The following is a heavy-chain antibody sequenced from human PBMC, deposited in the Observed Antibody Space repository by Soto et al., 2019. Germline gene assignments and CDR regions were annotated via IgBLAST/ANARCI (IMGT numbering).Heavy chain of an antibody. D-gene: IGHD3-10*01. CDR2: IRNKANSYFT. Sequence: EVQLVESGGGLVQPGGSLRLSCAASGFTFSDHYMDWVCQAPGKGLEWVGRIRNKANSYFTQYAASVKGRFTISRDDSTNSLYMEMNSLKTEDTAVYYCGRVRLGGTMSTVDYWGQGILVTVSS. J-gene: IGHJ4*02. V-gene: IGHV3-72*01. CDR1: GFTFSDHY. CDR3: GRVRLGGTMSTVDY.